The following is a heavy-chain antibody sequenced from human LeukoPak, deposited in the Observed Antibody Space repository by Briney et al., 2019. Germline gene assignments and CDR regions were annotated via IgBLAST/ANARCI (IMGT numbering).Heavy chain of an antibody. D-gene: IGHD5-24*01. CDR2: ISGSGGRT. Sequence: GGSLRLSCAASGFTFSSYAMSWVRQAPGKGLEWVSTISGSGGRTYCADSVKGRFTISRDNSKSTLYLQMKSLRAEDTAIYYCVKSFGYNGNFYFDYWGQGTLITVSS. CDR1: GFTFSSYA. J-gene: IGHJ4*02. V-gene: IGHV3-23*01. CDR3: VKSFGYNGNFYFDY.